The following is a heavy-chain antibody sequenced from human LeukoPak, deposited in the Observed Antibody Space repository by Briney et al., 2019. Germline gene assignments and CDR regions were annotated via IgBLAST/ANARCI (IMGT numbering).Heavy chain of an antibody. CDR1: GFSFSTYW. V-gene: IGHV3-74*01. Sequence: GGSLRLSCAASGFSFSTYWIHWVRQAPGKGLVWVSRINSDATRTTYADSVKGRFTISRDNAKNTLYLQMNSLRAEDTAVYYCARVKRDCSGGSCYSYDYWGQGTLVTVSS. CDR2: INSDATRT. CDR3: ARVKRDCSGGSCYSYDY. J-gene: IGHJ4*02. D-gene: IGHD2-15*01.